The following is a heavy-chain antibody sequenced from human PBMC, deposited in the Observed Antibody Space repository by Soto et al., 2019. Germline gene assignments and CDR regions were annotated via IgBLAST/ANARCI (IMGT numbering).Heavy chain of an antibody. J-gene: IGHJ6*02. Sequence: SETLSLTCTVSGGSISSSSYYWGWIRQPPGKGLEWIGSISYSGSTYYNPSLKSRVTISVDTSKNQFSLKLSSVTAADTAVYYCASSITIFGVVSLYGMDVWGQGTTVTVSS. CDR1: GGSISSSSYY. CDR2: ISYSGST. V-gene: IGHV4-39*07. D-gene: IGHD3-3*01. CDR3: ASSITIFGVVSLYGMDV.